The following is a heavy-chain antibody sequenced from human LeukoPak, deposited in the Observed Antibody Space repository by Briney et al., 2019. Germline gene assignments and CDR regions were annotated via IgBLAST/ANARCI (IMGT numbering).Heavy chain of an antibody. CDR1: GFTFSSYS. D-gene: IGHD2-15*01. CDR3: AKLSQPLEILHFDY. Sequence: GGSLRLSCAASGFTFSSYSMNWVRQAPGKGLEWVSYISSSSSSTIYYADSVKGRFTISRDNSKNTLYLQMNSLRAEDTAVYYCAKLSQPLEILHFDYWGQGTLVTVSS. CDR2: ISSSSSSTI. V-gene: IGHV3-48*04. J-gene: IGHJ4*02.